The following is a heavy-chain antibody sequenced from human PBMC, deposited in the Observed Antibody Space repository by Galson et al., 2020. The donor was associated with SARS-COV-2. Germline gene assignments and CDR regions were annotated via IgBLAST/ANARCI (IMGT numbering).Heavy chain of an antibody. Sequence: GESLKISCPGSGYSFSSHWITWVRQLPGKGLEWMGRADPVDSYANYNPSFEGHVTISADTSINTAYLQWTSLKASDTAVYFCVRHSDSFTFLDHWGQGTLVTVSS. V-gene: IGHV5-10-1*01. CDR3: VRHSDSFTFLDH. D-gene: IGHD2-21*02. CDR1: GYSFSSHW. CDR2: ADPVDSYA. J-gene: IGHJ4*02.